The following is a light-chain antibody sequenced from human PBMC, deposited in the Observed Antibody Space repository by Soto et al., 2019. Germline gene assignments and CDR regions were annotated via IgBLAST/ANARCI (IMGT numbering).Light chain of an antibody. Sequence: EIVLTQSPGTLSLSPGERATLSCRTSQSVGSSYLAWYQQKPGQAPRLLIYGASSRATGIPDRFSGSGSGTDFTLTISILEPEDFAVYYCQQYGRSWWTFGQGTKVEIK. CDR2: GAS. CDR1: QSVGSSY. J-gene: IGKJ1*01. CDR3: QQYGRSWWT. V-gene: IGKV3-20*01.